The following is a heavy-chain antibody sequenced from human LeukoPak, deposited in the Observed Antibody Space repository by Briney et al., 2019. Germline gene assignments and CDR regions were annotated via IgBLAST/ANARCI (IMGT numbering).Heavy chain of an antibody. J-gene: IGHJ4*02. D-gene: IGHD3-10*01. CDR1: GDFFSIYY. CDR3: AAYPFRGDTHYFDY. Sequence: SETLSLTCSVSGDFFSIYYWSWIRQPPGKGLECIAYMYYSGSSNYNPSLRSRVSMSVDTSKNQFSLRLSSVTAADMAVYYCAAYPFRGDTHYFDYWGQGILVTVSS. V-gene: IGHV4-59*01. CDR2: MYYSGSS.